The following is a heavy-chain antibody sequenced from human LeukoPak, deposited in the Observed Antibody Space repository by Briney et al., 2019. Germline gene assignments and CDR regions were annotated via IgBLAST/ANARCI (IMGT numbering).Heavy chain of an antibody. V-gene: IGHV3-30-3*01. CDR1: KFTFSNYA. CDR2: ISYDGSNK. J-gene: IGHJ4*02. D-gene: IGHD5-24*01. Sequence: PGGSLRLSCAVSKFTFSNYAMHWVRQAPGKGLEWVAVISYDGSNKYYADSVKGRFTISRDNSKNTLYLQMNSLRAEDTAVYYCAREDGYYFDYWGQGTLVTVSS. CDR3: AREDGYYFDY.